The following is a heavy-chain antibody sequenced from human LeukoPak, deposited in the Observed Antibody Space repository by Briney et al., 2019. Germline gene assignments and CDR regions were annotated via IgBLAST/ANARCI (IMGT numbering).Heavy chain of an antibody. CDR1: GGSISSYY. J-gene: IGHJ4*02. CDR3: ATRRIAVAAPFDF. CDR2: IYYSGRT. Sequence: PSETLSLTCTVSGGSISSYYWSWIRQPPGKGLEWVGYIYYSGRTKYNPSLKSRVTISVDTSKNQFSLKVSSVTAADTAVYYCATRRIAVAAPFDFWGQGTLVTVSS. D-gene: IGHD6-19*01. V-gene: IGHV4-59*01.